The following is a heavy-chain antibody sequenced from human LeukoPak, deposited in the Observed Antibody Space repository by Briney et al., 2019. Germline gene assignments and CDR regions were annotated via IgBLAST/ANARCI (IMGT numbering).Heavy chain of an antibody. CDR1: GGSFSGYY. V-gene: IGHV4-34*01. D-gene: IGHD3-10*01. CDR3: ATHFKRIIRGAYYSYMDV. J-gene: IGHJ6*03. Sequence: SETLSLTCAVYGGSFSGYYWSWIRQPPGKGLEWIGEINHSGSTNYNPSLKSRVTISVDTSKNQFSLKLSSVTAADTAVYYCATHFKRIIRGAYYSYMDVWGKGTTVTISS. CDR2: INHSGST.